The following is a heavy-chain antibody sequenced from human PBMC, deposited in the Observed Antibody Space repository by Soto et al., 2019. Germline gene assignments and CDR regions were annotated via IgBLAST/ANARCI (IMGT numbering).Heavy chain of an antibody. Sequence: QVQLVQSGAEVKKPGASVKVSCKASGYTFTSYAMHWVRQAPGQRLEWMGWINAGNGNTKYSQKFQGRVTITRDTSASTAYMELRSLRSEDTAVYYCARGYYDSSGYYRYWGQGTLVTVSS. V-gene: IGHV1-3*01. CDR1: GYTFTSYA. D-gene: IGHD3-22*01. J-gene: IGHJ4*02. CDR3: ARGYYDSSGYYRY. CDR2: INAGNGNT.